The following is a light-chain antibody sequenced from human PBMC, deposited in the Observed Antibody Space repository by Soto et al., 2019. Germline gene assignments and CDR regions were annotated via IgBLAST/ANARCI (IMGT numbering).Light chain of an antibody. V-gene: IGKV3D-15*01. J-gene: IGKJ4*01. Sequence: FVATQSPATLSVSPGDWVTLSCRTSQDVSSKLAWYQQKAGQAPSLPIYDASTRATGTPARFSGSGSGTEFTLAVSSLQSEDYAVYFCQQYIRWPLTFGGGTKVDIK. CDR2: DAS. CDR1: QDVSSK. CDR3: QQYIRWPLT.